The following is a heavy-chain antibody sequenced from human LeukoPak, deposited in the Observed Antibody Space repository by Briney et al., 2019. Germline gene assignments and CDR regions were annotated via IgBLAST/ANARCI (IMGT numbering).Heavy chain of an antibody. CDR2: IHTSGNT. CDR3: ARGRTFDN. V-gene: IGHV4-4*07. Sequence: PSQTLSLTCTVSGGSISSYYWTWIRQPAGKGLEWIGRIHTSGNTNYSPALKSRVTMSVDTSKNQVSLKLYSVTAADTAVYYCARGRTFDNWGQGTLVTVSS. CDR1: GGSISSYY. J-gene: IGHJ4*02.